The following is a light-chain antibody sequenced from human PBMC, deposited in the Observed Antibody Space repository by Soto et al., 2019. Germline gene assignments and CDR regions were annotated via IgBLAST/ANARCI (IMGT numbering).Light chain of an antibody. CDR3: QQYDSYPLT. Sequence: TQSPSVGDRVTITCRASQSISSWLAWYQQKPGKAPKLLIYKASSLQSGVPLKFSGSGSGTEFTLTINNLQPDDFATYYCQQYDSYPLTFGGGTKVEIK. CDR1: QSISSW. CDR2: KAS. J-gene: IGKJ4*01. V-gene: IGKV1-5*03.